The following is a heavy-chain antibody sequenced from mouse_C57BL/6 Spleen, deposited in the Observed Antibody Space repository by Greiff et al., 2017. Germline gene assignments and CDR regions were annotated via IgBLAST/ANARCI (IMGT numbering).Heavy chain of an antibody. Sequence: EVQLQQSGPELVKPGASVKIPCKASGYTFTDYNMDWVKQSHGKSLEWIGDINPNNGGTIYNQKFKGKAPLTVDKSSSTAYMELRSLTSEDTAVYYCARKGGDYYGSSYPFAYWGQGTLVTVSA. D-gene: IGHD1-1*01. J-gene: IGHJ3*01. CDR3: ARKGGDYYGSSYPFAY. CDR2: INPNNGGT. CDR1: GYTFTDYN. V-gene: IGHV1-18*01.